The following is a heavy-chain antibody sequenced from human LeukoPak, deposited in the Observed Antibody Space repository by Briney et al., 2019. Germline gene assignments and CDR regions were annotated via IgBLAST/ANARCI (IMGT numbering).Heavy chain of an antibody. CDR2: ISGSGGST. V-gene: IGHV3-23*01. CDR3: AKSKTYYYYGMDV. CDR1: GFTFSSYA. Sequence: GGSLRPSCAASGFTFSSYAMSWVRQAPGKGLEWVSAISGSGGSTYYADSVKGRFTISRDNSKNTLYLQMNSLRAEDTAVYYCAKSKTYYYYGMDVWGQGTTVTVSS. J-gene: IGHJ6*02.